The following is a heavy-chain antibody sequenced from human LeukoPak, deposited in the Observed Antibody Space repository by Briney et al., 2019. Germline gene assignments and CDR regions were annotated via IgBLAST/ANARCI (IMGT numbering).Heavy chain of an antibody. D-gene: IGHD2-15*01. V-gene: IGHV5-51*01. CDR2: IYPGDSDT. CDR3: ARSQGYCSGGSCLQGDWFDP. CDR1: GYTFTSYW. J-gene: IGHJ5*02. Sequence: GDSLKISCKASGYTFTSYWMGWVRQMPGKGLEWMGIIYPGDSDTRYSPSFQCHVTISADKSITTAYLQWSSLKASDTAMYYCARSQGYCSGGSCLQGDWFDPWGQGTLVTVSS.